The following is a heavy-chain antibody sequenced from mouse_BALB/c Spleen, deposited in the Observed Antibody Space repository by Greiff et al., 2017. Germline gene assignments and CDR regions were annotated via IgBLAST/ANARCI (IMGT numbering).Heavy chain of an antibody. Sequence: EVMLVESGPGLVKPSQSLSLTCTVTGYSITSDYAWNWIRQFPGNKLEWMGYISYSGSTSYNPSLKSRISITRDTSKNQFFLQLNSVTTEDTATYYCARRGSRRAMDYWGQGTSVRLL. V-gene: IGHV3-2*02. J-gene: IGHJ4*01. CDR1: GYSITSDYA. CDR2: ISYSGST. D-gene: IGHD1-1*01. CDR3: ARRGSRRAMDY.